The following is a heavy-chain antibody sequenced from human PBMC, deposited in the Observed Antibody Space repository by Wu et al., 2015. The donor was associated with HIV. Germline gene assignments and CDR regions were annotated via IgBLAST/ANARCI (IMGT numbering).Heavy chain of an antibody. J-gene: IGHJ4*02. CDR3: ASPRSPGFSSAWPTYFDY. CDR1: GNTFNA. Sequence: VQLVQSGADLKKPGSSVKISCKASGNTFNAINWVRQVPGQGLEWMGGIIPLFGTGEYAQIFQGRVTITTDESTSTAYMRLSSLRSEDTAVYFCASPRSPGFSSAWPTYFDYWGQGTLVTVSS. CDR2: IIPLFGTG. V-gene: IGHV1-69*05. D-gene: IGHD6-25*01.